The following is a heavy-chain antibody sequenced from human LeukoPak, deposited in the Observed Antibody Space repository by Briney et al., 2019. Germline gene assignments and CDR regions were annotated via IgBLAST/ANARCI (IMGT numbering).Heavy chain of an antibody. J-gene: IGHJ6*02. V-gene: IGHV3-21*01. CDR3: ARDSSGMDV. CDR1: GFTFSSYS. CDR2: ISSSSYI. Sequence: GGSLRLSCAASGFTFSSYSINWARQAPGKGLGWVSSISSSSYIYYADSVKGRFTISRDNAKNSLYLQMNSLRAEDTAVYYCARDSSGMDVWGQGTTVTVSS.